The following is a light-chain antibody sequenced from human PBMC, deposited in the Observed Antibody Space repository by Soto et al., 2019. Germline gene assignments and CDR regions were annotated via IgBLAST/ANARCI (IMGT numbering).Light chain of an antibody. V-gene: IGKV3-15*01. CDR3: QHYNNWPLT. J-gene: IGKJ4*01. CDR2: DAS. CDR1: QSVSSN. Sequence: EIVMTQSPATLSVSPGERATLSCRASQSVSSNLAWYQQTPGQAPRLLIYDASTRATGIPARFSGSGSGTEFTLTISSLQSEDFAVYYCQHYNNWPLTFGGGTKVELK.